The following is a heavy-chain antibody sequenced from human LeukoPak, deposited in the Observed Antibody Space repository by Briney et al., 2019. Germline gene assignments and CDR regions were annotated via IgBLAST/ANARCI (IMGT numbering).Heavy chain of an antibody. CDR1: GYTFTSYG. V-gene: IGHV1-18*01. CDR3: ARDVVVPAAIPTFFGVEP. CDR2: ISAYNGNT. Sequence: ASVKVSCKASGYTFTSYGISWVRRAPGQGREWMGWISAYNGNTNYAQKLQGRVTMTTDTSTSTAYMELRSLRSDDTAVYYCARDVVVPAAIPTFFGVEPWGQGTLVTVSS. D-gene: IGHD2-2*02. J-gene: IGHJ5*02.